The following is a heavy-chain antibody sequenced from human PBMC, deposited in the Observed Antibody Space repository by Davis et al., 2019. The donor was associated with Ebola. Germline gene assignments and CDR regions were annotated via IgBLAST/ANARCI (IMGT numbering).Heavy chain of an antibody. V-gene: IGHV3-7*01. J-gene: IGHJ4*02. CDR2: IKQDGSEK. CDR1: GFTVSSNY. Sequence: GGSLRLSCAASGFTVSSNYMSWVRQAPGKGLEWVANIKQDGSEKYYVDSVKGRFTISRDNAKNSLYLQMNSLRAEDTAVYYCARDAPDYDFWSGSLDYWGQGTLVTVSS. D-gene: IGHD3-3*01. CDR3: ARDAPDYDFWSGSLDY.